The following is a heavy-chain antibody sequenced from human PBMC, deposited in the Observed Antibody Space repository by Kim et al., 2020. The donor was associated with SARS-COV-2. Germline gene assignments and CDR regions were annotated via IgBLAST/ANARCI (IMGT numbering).Heavy chain of an antibody. CDR3: ATTYYYDSSGYYLPDY. V-gene: IGHV3-48*02. CDR1: GFTFSSYS. J-gene: IGHJ4*02. CDR2: ISSSSSTI. Sequence: GGSLRLSCAASGFTFSSYSMNWVRQAPGKGLEWVSYISSSSSTIYYADSVKGRFTISRDNAKNSLYLQMNSLRDEDTAVYYCATTYYYDSSGYYLPDYWGQGTLVTVSS. D-gene: IGHD3-22*01.